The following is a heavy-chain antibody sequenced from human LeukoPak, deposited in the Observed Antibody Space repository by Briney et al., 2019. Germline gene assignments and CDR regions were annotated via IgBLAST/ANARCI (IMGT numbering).Heavy chain of an antibody. V-gene: IGHV3-7*03. D-gene: IGHD2-21*02. Sequence: GGSLRLSCAASGFTFSSYWMNWARQAPGKGLEWVASINHNGNVNYYVDSVKGRFTISRDNAKNSLYLQMSNLRAEDTAVYYCANSAYCGGDCYWGAFDIWGQGTMVTVSS. CDR1: GFTFSSYW. J-gene: IGHJ3*02. CDR2: INHNGNVN. CDR3: ANSAYCGGDCYWGAFDI.